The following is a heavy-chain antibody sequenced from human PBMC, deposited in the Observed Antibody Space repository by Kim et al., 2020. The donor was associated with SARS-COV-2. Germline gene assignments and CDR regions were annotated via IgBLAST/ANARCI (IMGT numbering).Heavy chain of an antibody. CDR3: ARDLSPYCSGGSCYVFDY. CDR1: GFTFSSYS. V-gene: IGHV3-21*01. J-gene: IGHJ4*02. Sequence: GGSLRLSCAASGFTFSSYSMNWVRQAPGKGLEWVSSISSSSSYIYYADSVKGRFTISRDNAKNSLYLQMNSLRAEDTAVYYCARDLSPYCSGGSCYVFDYWGQGTLVTVSS. D-gene: IGHD2-15*01. CDR2: ISSSSSYI.